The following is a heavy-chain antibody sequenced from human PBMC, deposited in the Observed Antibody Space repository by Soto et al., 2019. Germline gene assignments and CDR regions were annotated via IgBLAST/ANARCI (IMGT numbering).Heavy chain of an antibody. CDR2: IYSGGYT. J-gene: IGHJ4*02. CDR3: ATQPGGGGY. D-gene: IGHD3-10*01. CDR1: GFTVSNNY. Sequence: EVQLVESGGGLIQPGGSLRLSCAVSGFTVSNNYMSWVRQAPGKGLEGVSVIYSGGYTAYGDSVKGRFTISRDNSKNTTYLQINNQRRDDAGVYFWATQPGGGGYWGQGTLVTVSS. V-gene: IGHV3-53*01.